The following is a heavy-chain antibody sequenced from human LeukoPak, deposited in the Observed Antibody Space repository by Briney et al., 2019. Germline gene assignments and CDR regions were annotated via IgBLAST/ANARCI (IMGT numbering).Heavy chain of an antibody. V-gene: IGHV4-59*01. J-gene: IGHJ4*02. CDR2: IYYSGST. Sequence: SETLSLTCTVSGGSISSYYWSWIRQPPGKGLEWIGYIYYSGSTNYNPSLKSRVTISVDTSKNQFSLKLSSVTAADTAVYYCAREAVYSYGPYFDYWDQGTLVTVSS. CDR1: GGSISSYY. CDR3: AREAVYSYGPYFDY. D-gene: IGHD5-18*01.